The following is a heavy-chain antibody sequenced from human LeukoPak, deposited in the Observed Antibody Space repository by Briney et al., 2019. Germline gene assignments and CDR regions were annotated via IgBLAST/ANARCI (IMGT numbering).Heavy chain of an antibody. J-gene: IGHJ3*02. V-gene: IGHV4-34*01. CDR2: INHSGST. CDR3: ARENYVFDI. Sequence: SETLSLTCAVYGGSFSGYYWSWIRQPPGKGLEWIGEINHSGSTNYNPSLKSRVTISVDTSKNQFSLKLTSVTAADTAVYFRARENYVFDIWGQGTMVTVSS. CDR1: GGSFSGYY.